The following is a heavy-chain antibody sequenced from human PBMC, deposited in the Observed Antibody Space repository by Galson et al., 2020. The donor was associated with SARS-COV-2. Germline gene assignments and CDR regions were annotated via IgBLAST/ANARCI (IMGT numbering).Heavy chain of an antibody. V-gene: IGHV1-69*13. D-gene: IGHD3-3*01. CDR3: ASGSRSVFWGSYYDFWSDVGLI. CDR2: IIPIFGTA. J-gene: IGHJ3*02. CDR1: GGTFSSYA. Sequence: SVKVSCKASGGTFSSYAISWVRQAPGQGLEWMGGIIPIFGTANYAQKFQGRVTITADESTSTAYMELSSLRSEDTAVYYCASGSRSVFWGSYYDFWSDVGLIWGQGTMVTVSS.